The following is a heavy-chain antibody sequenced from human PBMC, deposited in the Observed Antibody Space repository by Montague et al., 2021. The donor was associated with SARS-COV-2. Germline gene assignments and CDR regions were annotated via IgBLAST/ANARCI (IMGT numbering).Heavy chain of an antibody. CDR1: GFTFSSYD. CDR2: IGTAGDT. V-gene: IGHV3-13*04. Sequence: SLRLSCAASGFTFSSYDMHWVRQATGKGLEWVSAIGTAGDTYYPXSVKGRFTISRENAKNSLYLQMNSLRAGDTAAYYCARAPGGYYYYYYMDVWGKGTTVTVSS. J-gene: IGHJ6*03. D-gene: IGHD3-10*01. CDR3: ARAPGGYYYYYYMDV.